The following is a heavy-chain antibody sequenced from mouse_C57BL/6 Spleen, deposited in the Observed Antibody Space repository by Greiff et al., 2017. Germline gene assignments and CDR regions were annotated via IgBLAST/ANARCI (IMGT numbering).Heavy chain of an antibody. CDR3: ARSPITTDAY. V-gene: IGHV1-81*01. CDR1: GYTFTSYG. Sequence: QVQLQQSGAELARPGASVKLSCKASGYTFTSYGISWVKQRTGQGLEWIGEISPRSGNTYYNEKFKGKATLTADKSSSTAYMELRSLTSEDSAVYFCARSPITTDAYWGQGTLVTVSA. CDR2: ISPRSGNT. J-gene: IGHJ3*01. D-gene: IGHD1-2*01.